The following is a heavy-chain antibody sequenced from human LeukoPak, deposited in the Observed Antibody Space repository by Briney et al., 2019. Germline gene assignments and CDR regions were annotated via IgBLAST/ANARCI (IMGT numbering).Heavy chain of an antibody. J-gene: IGHJ4*02. CDR1: GGSISSSSYY. Sequence: SETLSLTCTVSGGSISSSSYYWGWIRQPPGKGLEWIGSIYYSGSTYYNPSLKSRVTISVDTSKNQFSLELSSVTAADTAVYYCARDTAYYYDSSGYLFDYWGQGTLVTVSS. V-gene: IGHV4-39*07. CDR2: IYYSGST. D-gene: IGHD3-22*01. CDR3: ARDTAYYYDSSGYLFDY.